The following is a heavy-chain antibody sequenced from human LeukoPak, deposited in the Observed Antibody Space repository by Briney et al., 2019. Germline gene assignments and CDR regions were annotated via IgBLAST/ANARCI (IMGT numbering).Heavy chain of an antibody. Sequence: GGTLRLSCAASGFTFSTYGMSWVRQAPGKGLEWVSAISGSSRTTYYADSVKGRFTISRDNSKNTLCLQMNSLRAEDTAVYYCTKEKAPIVGATPDYWGQGTLVTVSS. CDR1: GFTFSTYG. CDR2: ISGSSRTT. J-gene: IGHJ4*02. V-gene: IGHV3-23*01. CDR3: TKEKAPIVGATPDY. D-gene: IGHD1-26*01.